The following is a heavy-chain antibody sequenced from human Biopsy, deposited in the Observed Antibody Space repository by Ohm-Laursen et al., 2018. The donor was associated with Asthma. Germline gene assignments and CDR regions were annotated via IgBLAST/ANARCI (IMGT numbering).Heavy chain of an antibody. D-gene: IGHD3-3*01. J-gene: IGHJ4*02. V-gene: IGHV3-30*03. CDR2: ISYDGSNK. CDR1: GFTFGDYC. Sequence: SLRLSCAASGFTFGDYCMSWVRQVPGKGLAWVAVISYDGSNKYYADSVKGRFTISRDNSKNTLYLQMNSLRAEDTAVYYCASQSSGPDFWSGYYYFDYWGQGTLVTVSS. CDR3: ASQSSGPDFWSGYYYFDY.